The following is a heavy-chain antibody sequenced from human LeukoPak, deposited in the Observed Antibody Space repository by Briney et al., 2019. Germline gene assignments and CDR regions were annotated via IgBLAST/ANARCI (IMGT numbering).Heavy chain of an antibody. CDR2: ISHDGDNT. D-gene: IGHD3-22*01. CDR1: GFAFGSYA. J-gene: IGHJ3*02. V-gene: IGHV3-30-3*01. Sequence: GASLRLSCEASGFAFGSYAMHWVRQAPGRGLEWVAVISHDGDNTNSGESVRGRFTLSRDNLKNTLYLQMNSLRAEDTAVYYCARDAFYYDSSGLNAFDIWGQGTMVTVSS. CDR3: ARDAFYYDSSGLNAFDI.